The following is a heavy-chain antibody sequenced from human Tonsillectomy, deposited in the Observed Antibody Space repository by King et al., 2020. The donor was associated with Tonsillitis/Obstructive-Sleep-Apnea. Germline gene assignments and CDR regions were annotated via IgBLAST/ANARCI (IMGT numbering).Heavy chain of an antibody. CDR2: IDPSDSYT. J-gene: IGHJ6*03. V-gene: IGHV5-10-1*01. CDR3: ARQGGTTSGYYYYYYYMDV. Sequence: QLVQSGAEVKKPGASLRISCKGSGYSFTSYWISWVRQMPGKGLEWMGRIDPSDSYTNYSPSFQGHVTISADKSISTAYLQWSSLKASDTAMYYCARQGGTTSGYYYYYYYMDVWGKGTTVTVSS. D-gene: IGHD1-7*01. CDR1: GYSFTSYW.